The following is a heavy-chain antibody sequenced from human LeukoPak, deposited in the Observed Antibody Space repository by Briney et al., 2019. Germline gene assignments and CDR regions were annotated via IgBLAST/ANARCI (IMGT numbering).Heavy chain of an antibody. CDR2: IGTSGDT. CDR3: AKGARNWRNSFAFDI. CDR1: GFTFSSYD. D-gene: IGHD1-7*01. V-gene: IGHV3-13*01. J-gene: IGHJ3*02. Sequence: PGGSLRLSCVASGFTFSSYDMHWVRQVPGKGLEWVSAIGTSGDTNYPNSVKGRFTISRDNSKNTLYLQMNSLRAEDTAVYYRAKGARNWRNSFAFDIWGQGTMVTVSS.